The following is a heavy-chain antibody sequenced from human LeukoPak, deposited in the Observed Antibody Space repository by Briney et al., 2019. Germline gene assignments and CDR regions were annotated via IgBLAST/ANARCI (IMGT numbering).Heavy chain of an antibody. D-gene: IGHD3-16*02. J-gene: IGHJ4*02. Sequence: GGSLRLSCVASGFSFSTSGMHWVRQSPGKGLGWVSFIRNDGNKKNYAESVKGRFTISRDNSRNTLYLQMDSLSAEDTAVYYCARHRTASDYWGQGTLVTVSS. CDR3: ARHRTASDY. V-gene: IGHV3-30*02. CDR2: IRNDGNKK. CDR1: GFSFSTSG.